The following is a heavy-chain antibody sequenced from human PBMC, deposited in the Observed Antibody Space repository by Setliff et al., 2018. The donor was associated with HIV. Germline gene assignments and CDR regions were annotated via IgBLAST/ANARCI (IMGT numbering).Heavy chain of an antibody. V-gene: IGHV1-2*06. Sequence: SVKVSCKASGYTFTGYFIHWVRQAPGQGLEWMGRINPSSGGTNYAQKFQGRVTMTRDTSISTAHMELSRLRSDDTAVYYCATKVHCTNGVCLDAFDTWGQGTMVTVSS. CDR1: GYTFTGYF. CDR3: ATKVHCTNGVCLDAFDT. J-gene: IGHJ3*02. D-gene: IGHD2-8*01. CDR2: INPSSGGT.